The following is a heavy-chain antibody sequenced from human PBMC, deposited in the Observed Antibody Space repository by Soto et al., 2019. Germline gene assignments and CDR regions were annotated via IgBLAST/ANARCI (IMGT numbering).Heavy chain of an antibody. Sequence: PGGSLRLSCAASGFTFSSYAMSWVRQAPGKGLEWVSAISGSGGSTYYADSVKGRFTISRDNSKNTLYLQMNSLRAEDTAVYYSAKPRPYAMGRPYRGIGAFDIWGQGTMVTVSS. CDR2: ISGSGGST. CDR3: AKPRPYAMGRPYRGIGAFDI. J-gene: IGHJ3*02. V-gene: IGHV3-23*01. CDR1: GFTFSSYA. D-gene: IGHD2-2*01.